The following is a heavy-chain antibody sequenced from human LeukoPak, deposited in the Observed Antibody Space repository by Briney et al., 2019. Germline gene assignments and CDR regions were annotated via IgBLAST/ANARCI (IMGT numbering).Heavy chain of an antibody. J-gene: IGHJ3*02. CDR3: ARACSGGSCCGSAFDI. D-gene: IGHD2-15*01. V-gene: IGHV4-59*01. Sequence: SETLSLTCTVSGGSISSYYWSWIRQPPGKGLEWIGYIYYSGSTNYNPSLKSRVTISVDTSKNQFSLKLSSVTAADTAVYYCARACSGGSCCGSAFDIWGQGTMVTVSS. CDR1: GGSISSYY. CDR2: IYYSGST.